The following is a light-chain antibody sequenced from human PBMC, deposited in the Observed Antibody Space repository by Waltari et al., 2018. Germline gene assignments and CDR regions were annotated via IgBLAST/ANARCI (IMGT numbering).Light chain of an antibody. CDR3: QQYNNWPPVT. CDR2: GAS. V-gene: IGKV3-15*01. Sequence: EIVMTQSPATLSVSPGERATLSCRASQRVSSNLAWYQQKPGQAPRLLIYGASTRATGIPARFSVGASGTEFTLTIRSLQSEAFAVYYCQQYNNWPPVTFGGGTKVEIK. J-gene: IGKJ4*01. CDR1: QRVSSN.